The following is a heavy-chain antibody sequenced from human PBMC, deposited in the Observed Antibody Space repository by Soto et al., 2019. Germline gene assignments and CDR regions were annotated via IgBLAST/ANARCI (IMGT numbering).Heavy chain of an antibody. Sequence: PGGSLRLSCAASGFTFSSYGMHWVRKAPGKGLERVAVIWYDGSNKYYADSVKGRFTISRDNSKNTLYLQMNSLRAEDTAVYYCARDGTYDTQGYYGMDVWGQGTAVTVS. CDR1: GFTFSSYG. CDR2: IWYDGSNK. D-gene: IGHD3-22*01. J-gene: IGHJ6*02. V-gene: IGHV3-33*01. CDR3: ARDGTYDTQGYYGMDV.